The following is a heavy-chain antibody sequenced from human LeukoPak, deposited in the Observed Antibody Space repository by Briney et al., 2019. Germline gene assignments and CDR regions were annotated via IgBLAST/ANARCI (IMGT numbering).Heavy chain of an antibody. J-gene: IGHJ6*03. CDR1: GGSFSGYY. Sequence: SETLSLTCAVYGGSFSGYYWSWIRQPPGKGLEWIGEINHSGSTNYNPSLKSRVTISVDTSKNQFSLKLSSVTAADTAVYYCASVANVVGYYYMDVWGKGTTVTVSS. CDR3: ASVANVVGYYYMDV. D-gene: IGHD6-6*01. V-gene: IGHV4-34*01. CDR2: INHSGST.